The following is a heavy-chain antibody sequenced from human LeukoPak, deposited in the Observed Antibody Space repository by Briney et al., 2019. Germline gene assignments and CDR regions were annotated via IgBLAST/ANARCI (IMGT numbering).Heavy chain of an antibody. CDR1: GGSFSGYY. J-gene: IGHJ5*02. Sequence: KPSETLSLTCAVYGGSFSGYYWSWIRQPPGKGLEWIGYIYYSGSTNYNPSLKSRVTISVDTSKNQFSLKLSSVTAADTAVYYCARGGPGDFWSGYYVWNWFDPWGQGTLVTVSS. D-gene: IGHD3-3*01. V-gene: IGHV4-59*01. CDR3: ARGGPGDFWSGYYVWNWFDP. CDR2: IYYSGST.